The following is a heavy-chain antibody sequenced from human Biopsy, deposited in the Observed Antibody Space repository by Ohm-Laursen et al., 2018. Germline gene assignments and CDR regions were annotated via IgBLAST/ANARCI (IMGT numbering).Heavy chain of an antibody. CDR2: VHHDGRA. D-gene: IGHD2-2*01. CDR3: ARFIVPSLHCSNGVCPIRWFDP. CDR1: GGTYSGYY. Sequence: TLSLTCSVYGGTYSGYYWSWIRQPPGKGLEWIGEVHHDGRANYNPSLKSRVTISGDMYKKQFFLKLSGVTAADTAVYYCARFIVPSLHCSNGVCPIRWFDPWGQGTLVTVFS. J-gene: IGHJ5*02. V-gene: IGHV4-34*01.